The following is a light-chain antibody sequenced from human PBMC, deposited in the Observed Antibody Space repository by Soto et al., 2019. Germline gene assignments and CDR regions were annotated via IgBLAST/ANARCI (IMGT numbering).Light chain of an antibody. CDR1: QSIGRW. Sequence: SQLTQSPSSLSASVGDRVTIICRASQSIGRWLAWFQQRPGKAPKLLMYDASSLESGVPSRFSGSGSGTEFTLTISSLQPDDFATYYCQQYHSYGFGQGTRLEIK. CDR3: QQYHSYG. J-gene: IGKJ5*01. V-gene: IGKV1-5*02. CDR2: DAS.